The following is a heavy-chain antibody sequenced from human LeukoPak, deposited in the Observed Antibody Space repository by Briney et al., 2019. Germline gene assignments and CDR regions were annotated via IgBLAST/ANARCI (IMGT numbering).Heavy chain of an antibody. Sequence: QPGGSLRLSCAASGFTFSSYSMNWVRQAPGKGLEWVSYISSSSSTIYYADSVKGRFTISRDNAKNSLYLQVNSLRAEDTAVYYCARVEGRRSSGWYDYYYYYMDVWGKGTTVTVSS. CDR3: ARVEGRRSSGWYDYYYYYMDV. CDR1: GFTFSSYS. J-gene: IGHJ6*03. CDR2: ISSSSSTI. D-gene: IGHD6-19*01. V-gene: IGHV3-48*04.